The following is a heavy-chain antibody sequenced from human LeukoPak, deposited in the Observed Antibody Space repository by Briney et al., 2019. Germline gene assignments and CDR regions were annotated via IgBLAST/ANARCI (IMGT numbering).Heavy chain of an antibody. CDR2: INWNGGST. CDR3: ARAISCSGVSCYSVY. V-gene: IGHV3-20*04. D-gene: IGHD2-15*01. CDR1: GFTFSSYG. J-gene: IGHJ4*02. Sequence: GGSLRLSCAASGFTFSSYGMSWVRQAPGKGLEWVSGINWNGGSTGYADSVKGRFTISRDNAKNSLYLQMNSLRAEDTAVYYCARAISCSGVSCYSVYWGQGTLVTVSS.